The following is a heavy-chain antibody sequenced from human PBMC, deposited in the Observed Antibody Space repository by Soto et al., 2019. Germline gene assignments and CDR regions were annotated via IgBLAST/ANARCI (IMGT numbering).Heavy chain of an antibody. J-gene: IGHJ6*02. CDR2: INHSGST. CDR3: ARGPQYYYGSGSSRGMDV. D-gene: IGHD3-10*01. CDR1: GGSFTSNNW. Sequence: SETLSLTCAVSGGSFTSNNWWTWVRQPPGKGLEWIGEINHSGSTNYNPSLKSRVTISVDTSKNQFSLKLSSVTAADTAVYYCARGPQYYYGSGSSRGMDVWGQGTTVTVSS. V-gene: IGHV4-4*02.